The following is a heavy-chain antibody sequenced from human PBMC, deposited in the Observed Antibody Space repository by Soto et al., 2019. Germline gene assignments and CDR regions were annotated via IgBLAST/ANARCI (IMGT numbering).Heavy chain of an antibody. CDR3: ATDGPATEACCSGGRCYGY. D-gene: IGHD2-15*01. V-gene: IGHV1-18*01. CDR1: GYTFTSYG. J-gene: IGHJ4*02. Sequence: GASVKVSCKASGYTFTSYGISWVRQAPGQGLEWMGWISAYNGNTNYAQKLQGRVTMTTDTSTGTAYMELSSLRSEDTAVYYCATDGPATEACCSGGRCYGYWAQRTLVTVS. CDR2: ISAYNGNT.